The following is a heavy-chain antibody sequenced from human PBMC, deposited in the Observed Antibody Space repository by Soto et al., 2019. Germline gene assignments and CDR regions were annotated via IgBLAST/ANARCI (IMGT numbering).Heavy chain of an antibody. Sequence: GGSLRLSCAASGFTVSSNYMSWVRQAPGKGLEWVSVIYSGGSTYYADSVKGRFTISRDNSKNTLYLQMNSLRAEDTAVYYCARDPNGEVAFSYWGQGTLVTVSS. CDR3: ARDPNGEVAFSY. CDR1: GFTVSSNY. J-gene: IGHJ4*02. V-gene: IGHV3-66*02. D-gene: IGHD3-16*01. CDR2: IYSGGST.